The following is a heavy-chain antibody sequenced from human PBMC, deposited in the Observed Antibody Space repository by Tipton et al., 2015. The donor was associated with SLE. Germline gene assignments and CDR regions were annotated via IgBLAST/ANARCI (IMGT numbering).Heavy chain of an antibody. V-gene: IGHV4-59*08. CDR2: ISHGGGS. CDR1: GGSVRSNY. J-gene: IGHJ6*02. D-gene: IGHD2-21*02. Sequence: TLSLTCSVSGGSVRSNYWIWIRQPPGKGLEWIGYISHGGGSNYNPSRKSPVTISIDTAKNQFPQKLTSVTAADTAVYYCARGLVTWRGAIVGVDVWGQGTTVNVSS. CDR3: ARGLVTWRGAIVGVDV.